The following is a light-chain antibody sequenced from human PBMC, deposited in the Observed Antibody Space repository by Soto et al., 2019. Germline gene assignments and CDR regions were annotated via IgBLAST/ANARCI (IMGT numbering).Light chain of an antibody. Sequence: SYELTQPPSLSVSPGQAASITCSGDELGKRYASWYQQKPGQSPMLVIYQDTERPSWIPARFSGSNSRNTATLTISGTQAMDEADYYCQAWHSSTAFFGTGTKLTV. J-gene: IGLJ1*01. CDR2: QDT. CDR3: QAWHSSTAF. CDR1: ELGKRY. V-gene: IGLV3-1*01.